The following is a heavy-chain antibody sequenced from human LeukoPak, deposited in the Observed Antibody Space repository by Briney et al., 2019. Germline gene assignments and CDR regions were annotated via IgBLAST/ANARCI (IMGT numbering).Heavy chain of an antibody. J-gene: IGHJ3*02. Sequence: GSLRLSCAASGFTFSSCAMSWIRQPPGKGLEWIGEINHSGSTNYNPSLKSRVTISVDTSKNQFSLKLSSVTAADTAVYYCARNPDAFDIWGQGTMVTVSS. CDR2: INHSGST. D-gene: IGHD1-14*01. CDR3: ARNPDAFDI. V-gene: IGHV4-34*01. CDR1: GFTFSSCA.